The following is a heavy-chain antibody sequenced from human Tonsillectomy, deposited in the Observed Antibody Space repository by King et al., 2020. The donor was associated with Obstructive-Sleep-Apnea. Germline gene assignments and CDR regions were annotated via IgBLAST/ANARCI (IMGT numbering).Heavy chain of an antibody. Sequence: VQLVESGGGVAQPGGSLRLSCAASGFPFSTNLMHWVRQAPGKGLEWVALISYAGTTIYYADSVKGRFTISRDNSKNTLYLQMSDLRAEDTAFYYCVTVREGYSSSWFGPLNYWGQGTLVTVSS. D-gene: IGHD6-13*01. CDR3: VTVREGYSSSWFGPLNY. J-gene: IGHJ4*02. CDR2: ISYAGTTI. V-gene: IGHV3-30*03. CDR1: GFPFSTNL.